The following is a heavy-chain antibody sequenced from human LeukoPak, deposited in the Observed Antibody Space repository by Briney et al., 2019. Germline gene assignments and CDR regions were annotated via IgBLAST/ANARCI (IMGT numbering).Heavy chain of an antibody. CDR3: ARLSSGGVDY. CDR2: ISYSGST. J-gene: IGHJ4*02. V-gene: IGHV4-59*08. D-gene: IGHD3-3*01. CDR1: GGSITGYY. Sequence: SETLSLTCTVSGGSITGYYWSWIRQPPGKGLEWIDYISYSGSTNYNPSLKSRVTMSVGTSKNQFSLRLSSVTAADTAVYYCARLSSGGVDYWRQGTLVTVSS.